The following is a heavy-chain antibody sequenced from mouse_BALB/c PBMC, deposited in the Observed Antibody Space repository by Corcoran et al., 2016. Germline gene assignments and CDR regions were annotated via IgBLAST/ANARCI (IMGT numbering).Heavy chain of an antibody. Sequence: EVQLQQSGAELVQRGAAVKMSCNASGYTFTSYVMHWVKQKPGQGLEWIGYINPYNDGTKYNEKFKGKATLTSDKSSSTAYMELSSLTSEDSAVYYCARDYYGNYGYFDVWGAGTTVTVSS. J-gene: IGHJ1*01. V-gene: IGHV1S136*01. CDR1: GYTFTSYV. CDR2: INPYNDGT. D-gene: IGHD2-1*01. CDR3: ARDYYGNYGYFDV.